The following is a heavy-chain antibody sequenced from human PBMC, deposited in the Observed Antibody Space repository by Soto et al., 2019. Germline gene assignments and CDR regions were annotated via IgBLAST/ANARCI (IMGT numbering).Heavy chain of an antibody. CDR2: IIPIFGTA. CDR3: ARDVRGYSYGLGAWDV. D-gene: IGHD5-18*01. J-gene: IGHJ6*02. CDR1: GGTFSSYA. Sequence: QVQLVQSGAEVKKPGSSVKVSCKASGGTFSSYAISWVRQAPGQGLEWMGGIIPIFGTANYAQKFQGSVTITADESTSTAYMELSSLRSEDTAVYDCARDVRGYSYGLGAWDVWGQGTTVTVAS. V-gene: IGHV1-69*01.